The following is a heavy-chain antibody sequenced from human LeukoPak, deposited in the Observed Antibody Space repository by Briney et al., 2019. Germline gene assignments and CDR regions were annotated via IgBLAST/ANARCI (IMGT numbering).Heavy chain of an antibody. J-gene: IGHJ4*02. CDR3: ARDRTDGDY. Sequence: GGSLRLSCAASGLTFSSYWMNWVRQAPGKGLEWLANIKQDGSQKYYVDSVKGRFTISRDNTKNSLYLQMNSLRAEDTAVYYCARDRTDGDYWGQGTLVTVSS. CDR2: IKQDGSQK. V-gene: IGHV3-7*01. D-gene: IGHD1-1*01. CDR1: GLTFSSYW.